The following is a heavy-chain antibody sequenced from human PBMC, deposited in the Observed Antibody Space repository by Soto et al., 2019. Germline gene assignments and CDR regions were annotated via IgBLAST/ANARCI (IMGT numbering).Heavy chain of an antibody. V-gene: IGHV3-23*01. CDR3: AEGGDFDY. D-gene: IGHD2-15*01. J-gene: IGHJ4*02. CDR2: IDGSGATT. CDR1: GCSITSFV. Sequence: GGSLILSCAASGCSITSFVMSWVRQAPGKGLEWVSPIDGSGATTYYADSVKGRFTVSKDNSRTTLYLQMSSLRAEDTATYYCAEGGDFDYWGRGALVTVSS.